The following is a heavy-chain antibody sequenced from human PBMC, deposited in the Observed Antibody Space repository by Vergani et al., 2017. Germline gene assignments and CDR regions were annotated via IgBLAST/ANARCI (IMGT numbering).Heavy chain of an antibody. CDR1: GFTFSSYA. J-gene: IGHJ3*02. CDR2: ISYDGSNK. V-gene: IGHV3-30-3*01. Sequence: QVQLVESGGGVVQPGRSLILSCAASGFTFSSYAMHWVRQAPGKGLEWVAVISYDGSNKYYADSVKGRFTISRDNSKNTLYLQMNSLRAEDTAVYYCAIPPVVGGXDSGPEYSFGAFDIWGQGTMVTVSS. CDR3: AIPPVVGGXDSGPEYSFGAFDI. D-gene: IGHD2-21*02.